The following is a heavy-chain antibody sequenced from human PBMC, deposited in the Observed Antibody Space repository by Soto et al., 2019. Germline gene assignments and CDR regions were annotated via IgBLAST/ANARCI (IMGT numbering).Heavy chain of an antibody. V-gene: IGHV4-30-2*01. J-gene: IGHJ5*02. CDR3: ASVPDR. CDR1: GGSISSGGYS. D-gene: IGHD2-2*01. CDR2: IYHSGST. Sequence: QLQLQESGSGRVKPSQTLSLTCAVSGGSISSGGYSWSWIRQPPGKGLEWIGYIYHSGSTYYNPSLKSRVTISVDRSKNQFSLKLSSVTAAATAVYYCASVPDRWGQGTLVTVSS.